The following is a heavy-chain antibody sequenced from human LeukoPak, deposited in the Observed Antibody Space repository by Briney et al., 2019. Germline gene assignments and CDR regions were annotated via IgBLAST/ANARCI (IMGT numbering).Heavy chain of an antibody. D-gene: IGHD2-2*01. V-gene: IGHV4-59*01. CDR1: GASISSYC. CDR2: LYYSGST. Sequence: SETLSLTCTVSGASISSYCWSWIRQPPGKGLEWIGYLYYSGSTNYNPSLKSRVTISVDTSKNQFSLKLSSVTAADTAVYYCARDGCSSTSCYARYYYGMDVWGQGTTVTVSS. J-gene: IGHJ6*02. CDR3: ARDGCSSTSCYARYYYGMDV.